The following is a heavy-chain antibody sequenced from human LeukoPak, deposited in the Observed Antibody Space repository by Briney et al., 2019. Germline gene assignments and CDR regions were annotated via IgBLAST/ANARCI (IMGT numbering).Heavy chain of an antibody. CDR3: ARQTPSDYYYYYGMDV. Sequence: GGSLRLSCAASGFTFSSYWMHWVRHAPGKGLVWVSRINSDGSSTSYADSVKGRFTISRDNAKNTLCLQMNSLRAEDTAVYYCARQTPSDYYYYYGMDVWGQGTTVTVSS. J-gene: IGHJ6*02. CDR1: GFTFSSYW. V-gene: IGHV3-74*01. CDR2: INSDGSST. D-gene: IGHD4-23*01.